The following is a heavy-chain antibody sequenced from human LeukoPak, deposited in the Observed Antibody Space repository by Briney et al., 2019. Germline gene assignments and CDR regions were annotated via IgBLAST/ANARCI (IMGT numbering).Heavy chain of an antibody. V-gene: IGHV3-30-3*01. J-gene: IGHJ3*02. D-gene: IGHD4-23*01. CDR3: ASEDYSGNLNAFEI. Sequence: GRSLRLSCAASGCTFSSYAMNWVRQAPGKGLEWVAVISYDGSNKYYADSVKGRFTISRDNSKNTLYLQMNSLSTEDTAVYYCASEDYSGNLNAFEIWGQGTMVVVSS. CDR2: ISYDGSNK. CDR1: GCTFSSYA.